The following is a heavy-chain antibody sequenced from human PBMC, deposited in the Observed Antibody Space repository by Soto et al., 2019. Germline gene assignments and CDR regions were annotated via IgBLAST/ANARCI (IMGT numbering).Heavy chain of an antibody. CDR3: ARDRAWAFDI. CDR1: GITFSSYS. J-gene: IGHJ3*02. CDR2: ISSTYAI. V-gene: IGHV3-48*01. Sequence: EVQLVESGGGLVQPGGSLRLSCAASGITFSSYSFDWVRQAPGKGLEWLSYISSTYAIWYADSVKGRFTISRDNAQDSLYLQMHGLRGEDTAVYFCARDRAWAFDIWGQGTMVTVSS.